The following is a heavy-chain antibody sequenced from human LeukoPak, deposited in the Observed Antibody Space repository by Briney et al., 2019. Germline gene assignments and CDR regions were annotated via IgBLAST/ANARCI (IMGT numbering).Heavy chain of an antibody. Sequence: ASVKVSCKVSGYTLTELSMHWVRQAPGKGLEWMGGFDPEDGETIYAQKFQGRVTMAEDTSTDTAYMELSSLRSEDTAVYYCATESRITIFGVDWGQGTLVTVSS. D-gene: IGHD3-3*01. J-gene: IGHJ4*02. CDR2: FDPEDGET. CDR3: ATESRITIFGVD. V-gene: IGHV1-24*01. CDR1: GYTLTELS.